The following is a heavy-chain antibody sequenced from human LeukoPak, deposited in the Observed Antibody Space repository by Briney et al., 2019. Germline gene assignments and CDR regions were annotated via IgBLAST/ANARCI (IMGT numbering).Heavy chain of an antibody. Sequence: PGGSLRLSCVASGFTFSSYAMSWVRQAPGKGLEWVSAISGSGGSTYYADSVKGRFTISRDNSKNTLYLQMNSLRAEDTAVYYCAKLTRSSWYWEGTPGGFDYWGQGTLVTVSS. CDR3: AKLTRSSWYWEGTPGGFDY. D-gene: IGHD6-13*01. V-gene: IGHV3-23*01. CDR2: ISGSGGST. CDR1: GFTFSSYA. J-gene: IGHJ4*02.